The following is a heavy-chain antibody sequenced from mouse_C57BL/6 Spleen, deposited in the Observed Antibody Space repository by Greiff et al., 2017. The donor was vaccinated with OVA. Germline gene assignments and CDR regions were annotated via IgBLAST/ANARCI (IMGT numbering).Heavy chain of an antibody. J-gene: IGHJ1*03. D-gene: IGHD1-1*01. CDR3: ARGYYGSRLSYWYFDV. CDR1: GYAFSSSW. CDR2: IYPGDGDT. V-gene: IGHV1-82*01. Sequence: QVQLQQSGPELVKPGASVKISCKASGYAFSSSWMNWVKQRPGKGLEWIGRIYPGDGDTNYNGKFKGKATLTAEKSSSTAYMQLSSLTSEDSAVYFCARGYYGSRLSYWYFDVWGTGTTVTVSS.